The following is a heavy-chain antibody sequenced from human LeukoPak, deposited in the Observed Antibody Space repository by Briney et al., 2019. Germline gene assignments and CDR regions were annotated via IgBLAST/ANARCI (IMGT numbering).Heavy chain of an antibody. CDR3: TRGQLGFGELAGDY. D-gene: IGHD3-10*01. Sequence: GGSLTLSCTASGFTFGDYAMSWVRQATGKGPEWVGFIRSKAYGRPNEYAESVKGKFTISRDDSISIAYLQMNSLKTEDTGGYYCTRGQLGFGELAGDYWGRGGLAGVCS. CDR2: IRSKAYGRPN. V-gene: IGHV3-49*04. J-gene: IGHJ4*02. CDR1: GFTFGDYA.